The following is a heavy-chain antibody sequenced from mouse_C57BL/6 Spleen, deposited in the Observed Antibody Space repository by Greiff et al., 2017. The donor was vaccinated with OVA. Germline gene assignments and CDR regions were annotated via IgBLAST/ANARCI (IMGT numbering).Heavy chain of an antibody. CDR3: ALDYGSPYWYFDV. D-gene: IGHD1-1*01. CDR1: GYTFTSYW. CDR2: IDPNSGGT. Sequence: VPLHQSGAELVKPGASVKLSCKASGYTFTSYWMHWVKQRPGRGLEWIGRIDPNSGGTKSHEKFKSKATLTGDKPSSTAYMQLSSLTSEDSAVDNCALDYGSPYWYFDVWGTGTTVTVSS. J-gene: IGHJ1*03. V-gene: IGHV1-72*01.